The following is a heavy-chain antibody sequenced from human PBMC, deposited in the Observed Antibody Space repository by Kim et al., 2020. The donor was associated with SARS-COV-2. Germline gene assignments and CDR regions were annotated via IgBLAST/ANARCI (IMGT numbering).Heavy chain of an antibody. J-gene: IGHJ5*02. V-gene: IGHV5-51*01. CDR2: IYPGDSDT. CDR1: GYSFTSYW. D-gene: IGHD6-13*01. Sequence: GESLKISCKGSGYSFTSYWIGWVRQMPGKGLEWMGIIYPGDSDTRYSPSFQGQVTISADKSISTAYLQWSSLKASDTAMYYCARQTSSSWRGKWFDPWGQGTLVTVSS. CDR3: ARQTSSSWRGKWFDP.